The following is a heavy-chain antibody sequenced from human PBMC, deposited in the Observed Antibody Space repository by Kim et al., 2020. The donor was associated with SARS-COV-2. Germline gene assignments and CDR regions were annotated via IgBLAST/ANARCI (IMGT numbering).Heavy chain of an antibody. CDR2: IDYSGST. Sequence: SETLSLTCTVSGGSISSSSYYWGWIRQPPGKGLDWIGSIDYSGSTYYNPSLKSRVSISVDTSKNQFSLKLSSVTAADTAVYYCARQYGDYFDYWGQGTLVTVSS. CDR1: GGSISSSSYY. J-gene: IGHJ4*02. V-gene: IGHV4-39*01. D-gene: IGHD4-17*01. CDR3: ARQYGDYFDY.